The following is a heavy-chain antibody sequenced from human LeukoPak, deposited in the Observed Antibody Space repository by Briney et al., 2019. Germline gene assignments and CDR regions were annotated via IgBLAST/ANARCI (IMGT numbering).Heavy chain of an antibody. CDR2: ISSSSSYI. Sequence: PGGSLRLSCAASGFTFSSHSMNWVRQAPGKGLEWVSSISSSSSYIYYADSVKGRFTISRDNAKNSLYLQMNSLRAEDTAVYYCARETSRGYYSVTRGYFDYWGQGTLVTVSS. CDR1: GFTFSSHS. D-gene: IGHD3-22*01. J-gene: IGHJ4*02. V-gene: IGHV3-21*01. CDR3: ARETSRGYYSVTRGYFDY.